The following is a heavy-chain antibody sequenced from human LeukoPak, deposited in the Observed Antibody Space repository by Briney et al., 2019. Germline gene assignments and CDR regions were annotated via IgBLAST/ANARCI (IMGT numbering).Heavy chain of an antibody. J-gene: IGHJ5*02. CDR1: GYSISGAYY. Sequence: SETLSLTCTVSGYSISGAYYWGWIRQPPGKGLEWIGSIYHSGSTFYNPSLKSRVTISVDTSKNQFSLKLSSVNAADTAVYYCARGGYGSGSYIRVDPWGQGTLVTVSS. CDR3: ARGGYGSGSYIRVDP. CDR2: IYHSGST. V-gene: IGHV4-38-2*02. D-gene: IGHD3-10*01.